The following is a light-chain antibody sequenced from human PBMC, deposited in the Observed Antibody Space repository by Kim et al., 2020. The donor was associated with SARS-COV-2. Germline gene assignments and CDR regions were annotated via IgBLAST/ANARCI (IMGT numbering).Light chain of an antibody. J-gene: IGKJ1*01. CDR1: QTISTW. Sequence: AAVGDRVTISCRASQTISTWLSWFQQKPGRAPKLLIYKASNLESGVPSRFSGTGSGTEFTLTISSLQPDDFATYYCQQYDSYPWTFGQGTKVDIK. V-gene: IGKV1-5*03. CDR2: KAS. CDR3: QQYDSYPWT.